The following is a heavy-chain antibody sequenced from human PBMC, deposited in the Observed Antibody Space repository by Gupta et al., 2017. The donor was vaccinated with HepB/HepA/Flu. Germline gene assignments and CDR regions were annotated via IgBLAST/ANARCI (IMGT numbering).Heavy chain of an antibody. J-gene: IGHJ4*02. Sequence: EVQLVESGGGLVQPGGSLRLTCVTSGFTVRDYSLDWVRQAPGKGLEWISYISTSSSTIYYADSVRGRFTISRDNAKNSLYLQMNSLRDEDTAIYYCATGWLSNSFNYWGQGALVTVSS. CDR1: GFTVRDYS. D-gene: IGHD5-24*01. CDR3: ATGWLSNSFNY. V-gene: IGHV3-48*02. CDR2: ISTSSSTI.